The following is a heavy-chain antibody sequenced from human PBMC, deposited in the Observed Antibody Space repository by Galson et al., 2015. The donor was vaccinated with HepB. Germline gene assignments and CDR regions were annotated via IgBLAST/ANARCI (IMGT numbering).Heavy chain of an antibody. CDR2: IYSSGST. CDR1: GGSISSYY. CDR3: ARFSGYDGAFDI. J-gene: IGHJ3*02. V-gene: IGHV4-59*01. Sequence: LSLTCTVSGGSISSYYWSWIRQPPGKGLERIGYIYSSGSTNYNPSLKSRVTISVDTSKSQFSLKLNSVTAADTAVYYCARFSGYDGAFDIWGQGTMVSVSS. D-gene: IGHD5-12*01.